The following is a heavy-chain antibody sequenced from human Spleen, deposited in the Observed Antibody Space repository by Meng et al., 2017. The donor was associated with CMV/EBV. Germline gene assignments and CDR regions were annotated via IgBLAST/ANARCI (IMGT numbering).Heavy chain of an antibody. Sequence: GGSLRLSCAASGFTFSSHWMSWVRQAPGKGLEWVANMNEDGSEKYYVDSVKGRFTISRDNAKNSLYLQMNSLRAEDTAVYYCARTMIVVVRDLYYFDYWGQGTLVTVSS. V-gene: IGHV3-7*01. D-gene: IGHD3-22*01. CDR3: ARTMIVVVRDLYYFDY. CDR2: MNEDGSEK. J-gene: IGHJ4*02. CDR1: GFTFSSHW.